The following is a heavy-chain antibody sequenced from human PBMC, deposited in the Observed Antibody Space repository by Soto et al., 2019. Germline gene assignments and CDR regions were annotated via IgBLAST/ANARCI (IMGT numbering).Heavy chain of an antibody. V-gene: IGHV4-31*03. CDR3: ARSVFP. J-gene: IGHJ5*02. CDR2: IYYIGST. Sequence: SXTLSLPCTVSGGSISSGGYYCNWIRQHPGKGLEWIGYIYYIGSTYYNPSLKSRVTISLDTSKNQFSLMLSSVTAADTAVYYCARSVFPWGQGTLVTVSS. CDR1: GGSISSGGYY.